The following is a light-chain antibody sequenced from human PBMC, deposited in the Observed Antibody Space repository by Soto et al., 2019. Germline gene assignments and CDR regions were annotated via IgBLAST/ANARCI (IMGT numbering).Light chain of an antibody. CDR3: QQSYSTPFT. Sequence: DIQMTQSPSSLSASVGDRVTITCRASQTVSVYLNWYRQEPGKAPKLLIFSASTLQSGVPPRFSGSGSGTDFTLTISNLQPEYFATYSCQQSYSTPFTCGPGTKVDVK. CDR1: QTVSVY. V-gene: IGKV1-39*01. J-gene: IGKJ3*01. CDR2: SAS.